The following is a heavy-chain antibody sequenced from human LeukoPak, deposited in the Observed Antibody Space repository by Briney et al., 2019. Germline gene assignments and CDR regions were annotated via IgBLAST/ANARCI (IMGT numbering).Heavy chain of an antibody. Sequence: GGSLRLSCAASGFTFSDSAIHWVRQASGKGLEWAGRIRSKTNNYATAYAASVEGRFTISRDNSKNTLYLQMNSLRAEDTAVYYCAKVGSSSSSMYYYYMDVWGKGTTVTVSS. CDR1: GFTFSDSA. CDR2: IRSKTNNYAT. V-gene: IGHV3-73*01. D-gene: IGHD6-6*01. J-gene: IGHJ6*03. CDR3: AKVGSSSSSMYYYYMDV.